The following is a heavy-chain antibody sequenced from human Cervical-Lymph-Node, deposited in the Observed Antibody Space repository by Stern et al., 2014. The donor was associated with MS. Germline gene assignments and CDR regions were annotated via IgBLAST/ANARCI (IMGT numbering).Heavy chain of an antibody. CDR1: GFSFSDHY. D-gene: IGHD4-17*01. J-gene: IGHJ6*02. V-gene: IGHV3-72*01. CDR3: TRGGTETTSYYDPMDV. Sequence: EVHLVESGGCLVQPGGSLRLSCAASGFSFSDHYMDWVRQAPGKGLEWVGRARNKVNGYTTEYAPSVKGKFFISRDDSKNSIYLQINSLETEDTAVYYCTRGGTETTSYYDPMDVWGQGTTVTVSS. CDR2: ARNKVNGYTT.